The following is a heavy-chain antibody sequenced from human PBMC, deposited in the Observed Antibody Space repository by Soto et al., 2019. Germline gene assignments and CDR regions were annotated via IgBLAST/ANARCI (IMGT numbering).Heavy chain of an antibody. Sequence: GGSLRLSCAASGFTFSSYDMHWARQATGKGLEWVSAIDSGGSTYYADSVKGRFTISRDNSKSTLYLQMNSLRAEDTALYYCAKGRSYYYYYGVDVWGQGTTVTVSS. CDR1: GFTFSSYD. CDR2: IDSGGST. CDR3: AKGRSYYYYYGVDV. J-gene: IGHJ6*02. V-gene: IGHV3-23*01.